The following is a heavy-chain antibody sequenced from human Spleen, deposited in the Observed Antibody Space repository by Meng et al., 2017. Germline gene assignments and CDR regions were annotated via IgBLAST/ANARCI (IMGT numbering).Heavy chain of an antibody. V-gene: IGHV3-23*01. CDR2: IGGSGGST. Sequence: GESLKISCAASGFTFSSFAMSWVRQAPGKGLGWVSAIGGSGGSTYYADSVKGRFTISRDNSKNTLYLQMNSLRAEDTAVYYCAKEEVPNDYWGQGTLVTVSS. J-gene: IGHJ4*02. CDR1: GFTFSSFA. CDR3: AKEEVPNDY. D-gene: IGHD3-10*01.